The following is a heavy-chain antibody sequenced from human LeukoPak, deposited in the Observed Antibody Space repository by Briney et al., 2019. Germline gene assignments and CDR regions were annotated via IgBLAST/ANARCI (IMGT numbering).Heavy chain of an antibody. Sequence: SETLSLTCTVSGGSISTYYWSWIRQSPGKGLEWIGEINHRGSTNYNPSLKSRVTVSVDTSKNQFSLKMTSVTAADTAIYYCARGGYWKFDYWGQGAQVTVSS. CDR2: INHRGST. CDR3: ARGGYWKFDY. CDR1: GGSISTYY. D-gene: IGHD2-15*01. V-gene: IGHV4-34*01. J-gene: IGHJ4*02.